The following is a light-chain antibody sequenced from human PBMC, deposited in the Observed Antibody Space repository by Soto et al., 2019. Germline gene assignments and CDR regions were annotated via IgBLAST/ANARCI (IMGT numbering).Light chain of an antibody. Sequence: EIVMTQSPATLSVSPGERATLSCRASQSVSSNLAWYQQKPVQAPRLLLYGASTRATRIPARFSGSGSGTEFTLTISGLQSEDFEVYYCQQYNTWYTFGQGTKLEIK. V-gene: IGKV3-15*01. CDR1: QSVSSN. J-gene: IGKJ2*01. CDR2: GAS. CDR3: QQYNTWYT.